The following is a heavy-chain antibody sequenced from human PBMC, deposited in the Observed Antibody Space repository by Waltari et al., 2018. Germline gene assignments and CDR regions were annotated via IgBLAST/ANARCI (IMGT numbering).Heavy chain of an antibody. CDR2: ISSSSSYI. CDR3: ARVEINYDFWSGYYRPPLDY. Sequence: EVQLVESGGGLVKPGGSLRLSCAASGFTFSSYSMNWVRQAPGQGLEWVSSISSSSSYIYYADSVKGRFTISRDNAKNSLYLQMNSLRAEDTAVYYCARVEINYDFWSGYYRPPLDYWGQGTLVTVSS. J-gene: IGHJ4*02. V-gene: IGHV3-21*01. CDR1: GFTFSSYS. D-gene: IGHD3-3*01.